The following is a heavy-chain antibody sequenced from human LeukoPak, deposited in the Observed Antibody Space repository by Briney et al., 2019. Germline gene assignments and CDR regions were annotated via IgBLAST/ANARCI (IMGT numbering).Heavy chain of an antibody. CDR3: AKDRGESRYWYFDL. CDR2: IGTAGDT. J-gene: IGHJ2*01. Sequence: GGSLRLSCAASGFTFSSYDMHWVRQATGKGLEWVSAIGTAGDTYYADSVKGRFTISRDNSRNTLFLQMHSLRAEDTAVYYCAKDRGESRYWYFDLWGRGTLVTVSS. D-gene: IGHD3-10*01. CDR1: GFTFSSYD. V-gene: IGHV3-13*01.